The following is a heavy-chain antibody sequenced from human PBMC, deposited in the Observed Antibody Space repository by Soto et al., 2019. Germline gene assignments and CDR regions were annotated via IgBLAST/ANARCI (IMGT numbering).Heavy chain of an antibody. CDR2: ISSSGSTT. D-gene: IGHD2-8*01. Sequence: PGGSLRLSCAASGFTFSSYAMSWVRQAPGKGLEWVSGISSSGSTTSYADSVKGRFTISRDNAKNTLYLQMNSLRAEDTAVYYCSRGNGHGFDFCGQGTMVTVSS. CDR3: SRGNGHGFDF. J-gene: IGHJ3*01. V-gene: IGHV3-23*01. CDR1: GFTFSSYA.